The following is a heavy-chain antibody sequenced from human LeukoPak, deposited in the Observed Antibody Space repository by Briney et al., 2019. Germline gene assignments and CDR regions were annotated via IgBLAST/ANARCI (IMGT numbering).Heavy chain of an antibody. V-gene: IGHV1-69*02. CDR3: ARAPHSYYYDSSGYYRNWFDP. J-gene: IGHJ5*02. Sequence: SVKVSCKASGGTFISYTISWVRQAPGQGLEWMGRIIPILGIANYAQKFQGRVTITADKSTSTAYMELSSLRSEDTAVYYCARAPHSYYYDSSGYYRNWFDPWGQGTLVTVSS. CDR1: GGTFISYT. CDR2: IIPILGIA. D-gene: IGHD3-22*01.